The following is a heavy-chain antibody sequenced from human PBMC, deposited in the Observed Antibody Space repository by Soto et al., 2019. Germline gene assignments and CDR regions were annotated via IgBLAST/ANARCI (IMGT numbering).Heavy chain of an antibody. CDR2: MNPNSGNT. CDR1: GYTFTRYE. CDR3: AREKSSGYYYDY. D-gene: IGHD3-3*01. V-gene: IGHV1-8*01. Sequence: ASVKVSFRASGYTFTRYEINCVREATGQGLEWMGWMNPNSGNTAYAQKFQGRVTMTRNTSISTAYMELSSLRSEDTAVYYCAREKSSGYYYDYWGQGTLVTVSS. J-gene: IGHJ4*02.